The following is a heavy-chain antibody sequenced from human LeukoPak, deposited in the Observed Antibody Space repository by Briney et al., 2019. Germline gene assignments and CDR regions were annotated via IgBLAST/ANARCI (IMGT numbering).Heavy chain of an antibody. J-gene: IGHJ4*02. V-gene: IGHV1-46*01. Sequence: ASVKVSCKASGHTFTSYYMHWVRQAPGQGLEWMGIINPSGSSTSYAQKFQGRVTMTRDTSTSTVYMELSSLRSEDTAVYYCARDLNGGYYYGYWGQGTLVTVSS. CDR1: GHTFTSYY. CDR3: ARDLNGGYYYGY. CDR2: INPSGSST. D-gene: IGHD3-22*01.